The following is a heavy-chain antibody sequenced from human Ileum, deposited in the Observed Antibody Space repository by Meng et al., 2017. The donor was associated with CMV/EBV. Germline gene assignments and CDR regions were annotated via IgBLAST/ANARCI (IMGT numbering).Heavy chain of an antibody. CDR2: ISGSGDNT. Sequence: LSCAVSGLTFSNYAMTWVRQTPGKGLECVSTISGSGDNTYYADSVKGRFTISRDNTWNTVFLQMNSLRADDTAVYYCAKLGASSPAYWGQGTLVTVSS. J-gene: IGHJ4*02. V-gene: IGHV3-23*01. CDR1: GLTFSNYA. CDR3: AKLGASSPAY. D-gene: IGHD1-26*01.